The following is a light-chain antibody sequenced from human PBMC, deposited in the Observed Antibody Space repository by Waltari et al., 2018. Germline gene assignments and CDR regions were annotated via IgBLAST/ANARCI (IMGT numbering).Light chain of an antibody. V-gene: IGKV3-11*01. CDR2: DAF. J-gene: IGKJ2*01. CDR1: QSVSTY. Sequence: EIVLTQSPATLSLSPGERVTLSCRASQSVSTYLGWYQQRPGQAPSLLIYDAFNRATGIPARFSGSGSGTDFTLTISSLEPEDFAVYYCQQRTSWPYTFGQGTKLEIK. CDR3: QQRTSWPYT.